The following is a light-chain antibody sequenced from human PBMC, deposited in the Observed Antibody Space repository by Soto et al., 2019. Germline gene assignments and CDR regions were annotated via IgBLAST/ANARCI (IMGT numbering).Light chain of an antibody. CDR3: SSFRSSSTSYV. CDR2: DVS. CDR1: SSDVGGYNY. V-gene: IGLV2-14*03. J-gene: IGLJ1*01. Sequence: SALTQPASVSGSPGQSITISCSGTSSDVGGYNYVSWYQHHPDKAPKLVIYDVSNRPPGVSNRFSGSKSANTASLTISGLQAEDEADYYCSSFRSSSTSYVFGTGTKVTVL.